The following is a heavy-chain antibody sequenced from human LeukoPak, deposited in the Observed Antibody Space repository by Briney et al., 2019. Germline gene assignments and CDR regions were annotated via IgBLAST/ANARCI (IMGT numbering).Heavy chain of an antibody. Sequence: GASVKVSCKASGYTFTSYYMHWVRQAPGQGLEWMGIINPSGGSTSYAQKFQGRVTMTRDTSTSTVYMELSSLRSEDTAVYYCARDLGNYDFWSGYMVSIDYWGQGTLVTVSS. V-gene: IGHV1-46*01. J-gene: IGHJ4*02. CDR3: ARDLGNYDFWSGYMVSIDY. CDR2: INPSGGST. CDR1: GYTFTSYY. D-gene: IGHD3-3*01.